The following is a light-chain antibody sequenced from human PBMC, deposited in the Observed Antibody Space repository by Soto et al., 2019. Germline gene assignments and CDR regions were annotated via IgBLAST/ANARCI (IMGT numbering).Light chain of an antibody. Sequence: DIVMTQSPDSQAVSLGERATINCKSSQSVLYSSNNKNYLAWYQHKPGQPPKLLIYWASTRESGVPDRFRGSGSGTDFTLTISSLQAEDVAVYYCQQYYSTPCTFGPGTKVDIK. CDR1: QSVLYSSNNKNY. CDR3: QQYYSTPCT. CDR2: WAS. V-gene: IGKV4-1*01. J-gene: IGKJ3*01.